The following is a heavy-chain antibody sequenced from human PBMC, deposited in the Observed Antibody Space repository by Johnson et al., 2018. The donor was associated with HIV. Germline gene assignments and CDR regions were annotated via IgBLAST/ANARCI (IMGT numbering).Heavy chain of an antibody. J-gene: IGHJ3*02. CDR1: GFTFSDYY. Sequence: VQLVESGGGLVKPGGSLRLSCAASGFTFSDYYMNWIRQAPGKGPEWISYISSSGANRYYADSVRGRFTISRDNARNFLYLQMKTLRAEDTAIYYCARGLGLTPGVFDIWGQGTVVFVSS. D-gene: IGHD3-16*01. V-gene: IGHV3-11*04. CDR2: ISSSGANR. CDR3: ARGLGLTPGVFDI.